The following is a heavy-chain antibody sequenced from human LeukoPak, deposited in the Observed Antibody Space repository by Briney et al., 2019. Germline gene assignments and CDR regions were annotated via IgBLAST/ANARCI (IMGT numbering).Heavy chain of an antibody. CDR1: GGTLSSYA. V-gene: IGHV1-69*13. J-gene: IGHJ4*02. CDR3: ARVSGDSGYEDY. Sequence: SVKVSCKASGGTLSSYAISWVRQAPGQGLEWMGGIIPIFGTANYAQKFQSRVTITADESTSTAYMELSSLRSEDTAVYYCARVSGDSGYEDYWGQGTLVTVSS. D-gene: IGHD5-12*01. CDR2: IIPIFGTA.